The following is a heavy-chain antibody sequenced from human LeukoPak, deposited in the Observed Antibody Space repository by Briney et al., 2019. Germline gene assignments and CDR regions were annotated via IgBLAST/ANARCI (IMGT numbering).Heavy chain of an antibody. Sequence: ASVTVSCMASVYTFTNYEIHWVGQATGQGLAWVGWRNPNSGNTGYAQKFQGRVTMTRNTSISTAYVELSSLRSEDTAVYYCARVVAGIVVVTPDDAFDIWGQGTMVTVSS. J-gene: IGHJ3*02. V-gene: IGHV1-8*01. CDR2: RNPNSGNT. D-gene: IGHD2-21*02. CDR3: ARVVAGIVVVTPDDAFDI. CDR1: VYTFTNYE.